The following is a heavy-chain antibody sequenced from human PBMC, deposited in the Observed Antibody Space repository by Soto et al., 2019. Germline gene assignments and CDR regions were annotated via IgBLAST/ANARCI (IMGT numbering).Heavy chain of an antibody. CDR1: GGSFSGYY. CDR2: INHSGST. V-gene: IGHV4-34*01. Sequence: SETLSLTCAVYGGSFSGYYWSWIRQPPGKGLEWIGEINHSGSTNYNPSLKSRVTISVDTSKNQFSLKLSSVTAADTAVYYCARLPYYDFWSGYYRSFDYWGQGTLVTVSS. J-gene: IGHJ4*02. D-gene: IGHD3-3*01. CDR3: ARLPYYDFWSGYYRSFDY.